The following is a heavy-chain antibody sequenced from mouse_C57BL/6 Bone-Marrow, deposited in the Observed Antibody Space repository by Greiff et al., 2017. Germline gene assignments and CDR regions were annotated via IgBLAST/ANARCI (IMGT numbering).Heavy chain of an antibody. Sequence: VQLQQPGAELVKPGASVKLSCKASGYTFTSYWMHWVKQRPGQGLEWIGMIHPNSGSTNYNEKFKSKATLNVDKSSSTAYMQLSSLTSEDSAVYYCARQLRLHYYAMDYWGQGTSVTVSA. CDR1: GYTFTSYW. CDR2: IHPNSGST. CDR3: ARQLRLHYYAMDY. J-gene: IGHJ4*01. D-gene: IGHD3-2*02. V-gene: IGHV1-64*01.